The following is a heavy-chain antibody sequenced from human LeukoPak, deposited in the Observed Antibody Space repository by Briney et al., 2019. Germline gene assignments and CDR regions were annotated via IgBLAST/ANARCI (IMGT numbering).Heavy chain of an antibody. CDR1: GYTFSGYY. CDR3: ARDPQLSSDYDTGFDY. V-gene: IGHV1-2*06. Sequence: WASVKLSCTASGYTFSGYYMHWVRQAPGQGLEWMGRINTNSGGTNYAEKVKGRVTMTRDKAINSAYLEMSSLRSDDTAVYGCARDPQLSSDYDTGFDYWGQGALVAVSS. D-gene: IGHD5-12*01. CDR2: INTNSGGT. J-gene: IGHJ4*02.